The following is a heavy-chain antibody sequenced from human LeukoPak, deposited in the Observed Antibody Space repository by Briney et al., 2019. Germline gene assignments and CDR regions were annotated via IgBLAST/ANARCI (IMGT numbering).Heavy chain of an antibody. Sequence: GASLQISCQGSGSIFTSYWIGCVRPLPGKGLGWMGIIYPGDSDTTYSPSFQGPVTISADKSISTAYLQWSSLKASDTAMYYCARHAPAPEYYDFWSGYYGGGYFDYWGQGTLVTVSS. V-gene: IGHV5-51*01. CDR2: IYPGDSDT. J-gene: IGHJ4*02. D-gene: IGHD3-3*01. CDR1: GSIFTSYW. CDR3: ARHAPAPEYYDFWSGYYGGGYFDY.